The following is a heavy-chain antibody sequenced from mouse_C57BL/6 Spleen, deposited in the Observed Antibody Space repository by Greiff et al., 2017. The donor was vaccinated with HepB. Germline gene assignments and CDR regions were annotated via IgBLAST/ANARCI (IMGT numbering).Heavy chain of an antibody. J-gene: IGHJ3*01. CDR1: GYTFTSYW. CDR2: IYPSDSET. Sequence: QVQLQQSGAELVRPGSSVKLSCKASGYTFTSYWMDWVKQRPGQGLEWIGNIYPSDSETHYNQKFKDKATLTVDKSSSTAYMQLSSLTSEDSAVYYCAREGGAQATGPWFAYWGQGTLVTVSA. V-gene: IGHV1-61*01. D-gene: IGHD3-2*02. CDR3: AREGGAQATGPWFAY.